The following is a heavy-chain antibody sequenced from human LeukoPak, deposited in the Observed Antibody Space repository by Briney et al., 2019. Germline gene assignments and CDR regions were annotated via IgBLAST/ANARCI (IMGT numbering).Heavy chain of an antibody. Sequence: GGSLRLSCAASAFTFSRYWMTWVRHGPGKGLEWVANIKEDGSEKYYVDSVKGRFSISRDNTKNSLYLQMNSLRAEDTAVYYCARGGYTSSWYISRDYWGQGTLVTVSS. CDR1: AFTFSRYW. CDR2: IKEDGSEK. D-gene: IGHD6-13*01. J-gene: IGHJ4*02. V-gene: IGHV3-7*01. CDR3: ARGGYTSSWYISRDY.